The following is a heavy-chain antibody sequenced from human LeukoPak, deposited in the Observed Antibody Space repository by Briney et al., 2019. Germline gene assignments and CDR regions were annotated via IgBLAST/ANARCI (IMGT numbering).Heavy chain of an antibody. CDR3: ARGATVTFLDYYYMDV. CDR1: GGTFSSYA. D-gene: IGHD4-17*01. V-gene: IGHV1-69*05. J-gene: IGHJ6*03. Sequence: ASVKVSCKASGGTFSSYAISWVRQAPGQGLEWMGGIIPIFGTANYAQKFQGRVTITTDESTSTAYMELSSLRSEDTAVYYCARGATVTFLDYYYMDVWGKGTTVTVSS. CDR2: IIPIFGTA.